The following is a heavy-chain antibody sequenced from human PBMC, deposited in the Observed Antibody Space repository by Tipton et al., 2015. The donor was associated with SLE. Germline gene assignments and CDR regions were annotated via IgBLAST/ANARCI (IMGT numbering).Heavy chain of an antibody. Sequence: QSGAEVKKPGASVKVSCKASGYTFTGYYMHWVRQAPGQGLEWMGRINPNSGGTNYAQKFQGRVTMTSDTSISTAYMELSRLRSDDTAVYYCARGYMGWAAAYYFDYWGQGTLVSVSS. J-gene: IGHJ4*02. CDR3: ARGYMGWAAAYYFDY. CDR1: GYTFTGYY. V-gene: IGHV1-2*06. D-gene: IGHD6-13*01. CDR2: INPNSGGT.